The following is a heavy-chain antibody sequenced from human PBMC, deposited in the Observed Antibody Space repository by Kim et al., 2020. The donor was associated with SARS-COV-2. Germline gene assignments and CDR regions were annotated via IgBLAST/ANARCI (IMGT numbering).Heavy chain of an antibody. J-gene: IGHJ4*02. CDR1: GYFISSGYH. V-gene: IGHV4-38-2*02. Sequence: SETLSLTCTVSGYFISSGYHWGWVRQPPGEGLEWIGGIFHRGTTYYNPSLADPSLKSRVTISVDTSKNQFSLKVISVTAEDTAVYYCARMAASPGTKEPVVTTVMYYFDSWGQGTLVTVSS. CDR2: IFHRGTT. CDR3: ARMAASPGTKEPVVTTVMYYFDS. D-gene: IGHD2-21*02.